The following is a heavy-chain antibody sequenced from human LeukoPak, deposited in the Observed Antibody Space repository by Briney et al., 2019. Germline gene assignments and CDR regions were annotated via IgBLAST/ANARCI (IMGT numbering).Heavy chain of an antibody. Sequence: KAGGSLRLSCAASGFSFSNYGMDWVRQAPGKGLEWVGRIKSKTDGGTTDYAAPVKGRFTISRDDSKNTLYLQMNSLKTEDTAVYYCTTGPGIKDDYWGQGTLVTVSS. CDR1: GFSFSNYG. CDR2: IKSKTDGGTT. J-gene: IGHJ4*02. V-gene: IGHV3-15*01. D-gene: IGHD1-14*01. CDR3: TTGPGIKDDY.